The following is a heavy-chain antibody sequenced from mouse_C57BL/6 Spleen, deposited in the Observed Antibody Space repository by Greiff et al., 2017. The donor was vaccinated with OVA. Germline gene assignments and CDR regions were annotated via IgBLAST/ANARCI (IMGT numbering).Heavy chain of an antibody. CDR3: ARWYYGSSYVGYFDY. Sequence: QVQLQQSGAELVKPGASVKISCKASGYAFSSYWMNWVKQRPGKGLEWIGQIYPGDGDTNYNGKFKGKATLTADKSSSTAYMQLSSLTSEDSAVYFCARWYYGSSYVGYFDYWGQGTTLTVSS. CDR2: IYPGDGDT. D-gene: IGHD1-1*01. J-gene: IGHJ2*01. V-gene: IGHV1-80*01. CDR1: GYAFSSYW.